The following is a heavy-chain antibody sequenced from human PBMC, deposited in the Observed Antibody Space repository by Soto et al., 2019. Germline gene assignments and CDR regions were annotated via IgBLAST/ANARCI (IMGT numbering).Heavy chain of an antibody. CDR2: IIPIFGTA. CDR1: GGTFSSYA. D-gene: IGHD2-21*02. Sequence: ASVKVSCKASGGTFSSYAISWVRQAPGQGLEWMGGIIPIFGTANYAQKFQGRVTITADESTSTAYMELSSLRSEDTAVYYCAREGGGTYCGGDCYGIFDYWGQGTLVTVSS. CDR3: AREGGGTYCGGDCYGIFDY. V-gene: IGHV1-69*13. J-gene: IGHJ4*02.